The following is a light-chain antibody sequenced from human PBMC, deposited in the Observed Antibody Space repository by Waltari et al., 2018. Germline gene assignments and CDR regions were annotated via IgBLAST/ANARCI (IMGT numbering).Light chain of an antibody. J-gene: IGKJ1*01. Sequence: EVVLTQSPATLSLSPGDRATLSCRASQGGIDYLAWYQQRPGQAPRLLIYETSNRAPGITARFRGSGSGADFTLTISSLQPEDFAVYYCQHRDRTFGQGTKVEIK. CDR1: QGGIDY. CDR2: ETS. CDR3: QHRDRT. V-gene: IGKV3-11*01.